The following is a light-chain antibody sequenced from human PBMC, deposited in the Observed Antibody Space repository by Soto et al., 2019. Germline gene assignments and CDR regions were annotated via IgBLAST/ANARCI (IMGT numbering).Light chain of an antibody. Sequence: EIVMTQSPATLSVSPGERATLSCRASQSIRSSSLAWYQQKPGQAPRLLIYGASNRATGIPDRFSGSGSGTDFTLTISRLEPEDFAVYYCQQYGSSGTFGQGTKVDIK. CDR2: GAS. J-gene: IGKJ1*01. CDR3: QQYGSSGT. V-gene: IGKV3-20*01. CDR1: QSIRSSS.